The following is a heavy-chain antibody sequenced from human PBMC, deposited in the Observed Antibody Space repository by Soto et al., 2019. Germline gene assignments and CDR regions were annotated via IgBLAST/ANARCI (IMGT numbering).Heavy chain of an antibody. V-gene: IGHV3-74*01. CDR2: LDTEGGST. Sequence: EVQLVESGGALVQPGGSLRLSCAASGFTFSSYWMYWVRQAPGKGLVWVSRLDTEGGSTIYADSVKGRFTISRDNARNTLYLQMEILRGEDTAVYYCATDRGRVTNSGVVINATHMGVWGKGTTVTVSS. CDR3: ATDRGRVTNSGVVINATHMGV. CDR1: GFTFSSYW. D-gene: IGHD3-3*01. J-gene: IGHJ6*03.